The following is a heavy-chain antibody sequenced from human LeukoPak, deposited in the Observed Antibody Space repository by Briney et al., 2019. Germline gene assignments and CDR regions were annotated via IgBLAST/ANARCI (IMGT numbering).Heavy chain of an antibody. CDR3: ARDIPWIVVVPAAMRDY. CDR1: GYTFTGYY. Sequence: ASVKVSCKASGYTFTGYYMHWVRQAPGQGLEWMGWINPNSGGTNNAQKFQGRVTMTRDTSISTAYMELSRLRSDDTAVYYCARDIPWIVVVPAAMRDYWGQGTLVTVSS. CDR2: INPNSGGT. V-gene: IGHV1-2*02. J-gene: IGHJ4*02. D-gene: IGHD2-2*01.